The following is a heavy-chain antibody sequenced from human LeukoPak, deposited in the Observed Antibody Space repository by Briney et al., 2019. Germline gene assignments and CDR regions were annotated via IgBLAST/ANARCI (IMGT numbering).Heavy chain of an antibody. V-gene: IGHV4-34*01. J-gene: IGHJ3*02. D-gene: IGHD3-22*01. CDR2: ITHSGNA. CDR1: GGSFSDYC. Sequence: SETLSLTCAVYGGSFSDYCWSWIRQSPGKGLEWIGEITHSGNAKYNPSLKSRVTISVDTSKNQFSLKLRSVTAADTAVYYCARDEWAACGLYSDAFDIWGQGTPVTVFS. CDR3: ARDEWAACGLYSDAFDI.